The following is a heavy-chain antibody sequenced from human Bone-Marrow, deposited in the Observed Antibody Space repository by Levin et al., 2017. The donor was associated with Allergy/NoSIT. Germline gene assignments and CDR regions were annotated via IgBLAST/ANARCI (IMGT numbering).Heavy chain of an antibody. Sequence: GGSLRLSCAASGFTFDDYAMHWVRQAPGKGLEWVSGISWNSGSIGYADSVKGRFTISRDNAKNSLYLQMNSLRAEDTALYYCAKAISYDYYYYYGMDVWGQGTTVTVSS. J-gene: IGHJ6*02. V-gene: IGHV3-9*01. D-gene: IGHD5-12*01. CDR1: GFTFDDYA. CDR2: ISWNSGSI. CDR3: AKAISYDYYYYYGMDV.